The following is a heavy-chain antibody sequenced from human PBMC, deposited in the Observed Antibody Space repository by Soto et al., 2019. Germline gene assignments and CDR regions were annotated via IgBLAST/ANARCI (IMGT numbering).Heavy chain of an antibody. J-gene: IGHJ5*02. CDR1: GGTFSSYA. CDR2: IIPIFGTA. CDR3: ARDGSAYNWFDP. V-gene: IGHV1-69*13. Sequence: SVKVSCKASGGTFSSYAISWVRQAPGQGLEWMGGIIPIFGTASYAQKFQGRVTITADESTSTAYMELSSLRSEDTAVYYCARDGSAYNWFDPWGQGTLVTVSS.